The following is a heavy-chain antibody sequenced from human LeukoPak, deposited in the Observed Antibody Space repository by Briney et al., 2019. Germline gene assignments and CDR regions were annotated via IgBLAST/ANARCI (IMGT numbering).Heavy chain of an antibody. CDR3: AKDGDCTTTSCYRGWFDP. V-gene: IGHV3-11*04. Sequence: GGSLRPSCAASGSTFSDYYMSWIRQAPGKGLEWVSYISGDGTTIYHADSVKGRFTISRDNAKNSLYLQMNSLRAEDTAVYYCAKDGDCTTTSCYRGWFDPWGQGTLVTVSS. D-gene: IGHD2-2*01. CDR2: ISGDGTTI. J-gene: IGHJ5*02. CDR1: GSTFSDYY.